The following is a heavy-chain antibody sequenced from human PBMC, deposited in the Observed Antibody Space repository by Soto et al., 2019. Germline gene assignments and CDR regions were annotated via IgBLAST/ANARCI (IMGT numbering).Heavy chain of an antibody. CDR1: GYTFTSYD. CDR3: ARGYCSSTSCDNTGYGMDV. D-gene: IGHD2-2*02. J-gene: IGHJ6*02. Sequence: ASVKVSCKASGYTFTSYDINWVRQATGQGLEWMGWMNPNSGNTGYAQKFQGRVTMTRNTSISTAYMELSSLRSEDTAVYYCARGYCSSTSCDNTGYGMDVWGQGTSVTVS. V-gene: IGHV1-8*01. CDR2: MNPNSGNT.